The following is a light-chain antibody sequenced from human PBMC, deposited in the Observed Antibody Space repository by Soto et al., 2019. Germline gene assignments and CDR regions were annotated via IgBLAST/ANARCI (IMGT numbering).Light chain of an antibody. CDR2: GAS. CDR1: QSLSNK. J-gene: IGKJ1*01. V-gene: IGKV3-15*01. Sequence: EIVMTQSPATLSLSPGERASLSCRASQSLSNKLAWYQQKPGQAPRLLIYGASTRATDIPVRFSAGGSGTELTLTISSLKYEDFEVYYCQQHDNWWTFGQGTKVDIQ. CDR3: QQHDNWWT.